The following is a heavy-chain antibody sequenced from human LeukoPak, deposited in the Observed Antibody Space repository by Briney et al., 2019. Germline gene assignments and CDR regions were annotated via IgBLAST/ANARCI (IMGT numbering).Heavy chain of an antibody. V-gene: IGHV3-30*18. CDR3: AKITGDYSSSWFEFDY. CDR2: ISYDGSNK. D-gene: IGHD6-13*01. CDR1: GFTFSSYA. J-gene: IGHJ4*02. Sequence: GGSLRLSCAASGFTFSSYAMHWVRQAPGKGLEWVAVISYDGSNKYYADSVKGRFTISRDNSKNTLYLQMNSLRAEDTAVYYCAKITGDYSSSWFEFDYWGQGTLVTVSS.